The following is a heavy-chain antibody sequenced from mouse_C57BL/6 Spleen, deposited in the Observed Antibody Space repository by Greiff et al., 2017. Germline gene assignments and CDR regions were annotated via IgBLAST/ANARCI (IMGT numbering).Heavy chain of an antibody. Sequence: QVQLQQPGAELVMPGASVKLSCKASGYTFSSYWMHWVKQRPGQGLEWIGEIDPSDSYTNYNQKFKGKSTLTVDKSSSTAYMQLSSLTSEDSAVYYCARRSTTVVASDFDYWGQGTTLTVSS. J-gene: IGHJ2*01. V-gene: IGHV1-69*01. D-gene: IGHD1-1*01. CDR2: IDPSDSYT. CDR1: GYTFSSYW. CDR3: ARRSTTVVASDFDY.